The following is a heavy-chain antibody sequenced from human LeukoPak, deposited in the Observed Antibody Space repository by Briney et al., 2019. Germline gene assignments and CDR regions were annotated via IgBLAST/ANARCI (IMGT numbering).Heavy chain of an antibody. J-gene: IGHJ5*02. D-gene: IGHD1-14*01. CDR2: TIIIFGTP. CDR1: GVTFCIYA. CDR3: ARARQEPNWFDP. Sequence: SAKPSCTASGVTFCIYAIRWVRPAPGQGLEWILGTIIIFGTPNYAQKSQGRGTITAAESTTTSYMELSSLRSEVTAVCYCARARQEPNWFDPRGQGTLVTVSS. V-gene: IGHV1-69*13.